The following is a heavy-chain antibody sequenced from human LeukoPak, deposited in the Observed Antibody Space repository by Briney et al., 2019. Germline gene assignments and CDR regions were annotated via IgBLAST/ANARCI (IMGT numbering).Heavy chain of an antibody. Sequence: GGSLRLSCAASGFSFSNYNMNWVRQAPWKGLEWISHISSSNTIYYAVSVKGRFTISRDNAKNSLYLQMNSLGDEDTAVYYCARKLGYIDYWGQGTLVTVSS. J-gene: IGHJ4*02. CDR2: ISSSNTI. D-gene: IGHD2-15*01. V-gene: IGHV3-48*02. CDR3: ARKLGYIDY. CDR1: GFSFSNYN.